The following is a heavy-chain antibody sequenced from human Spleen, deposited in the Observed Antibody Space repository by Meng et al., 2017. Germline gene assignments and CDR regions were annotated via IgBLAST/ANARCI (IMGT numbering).Heavy chain of an antibody. CDR1: GYTFTSYD. J-gene: IGHJ5*02. CDR2: MNPNSGNT. D-gene: IGHD3-10*01. V-gene: IGHV1-8*03. Sequence: QVRQVRSGAEVKKPVASVKVSCKASGYTFTSYDINRGRQASGQGLEWMGWMNPNSGNTGYAQKFQGRVTITRNTSISTAYMELNSLRFEDTAVYYCARGDTGGNWFDPWGQGTLVTVSS. CDR3: ARGDTGGNWFDP.